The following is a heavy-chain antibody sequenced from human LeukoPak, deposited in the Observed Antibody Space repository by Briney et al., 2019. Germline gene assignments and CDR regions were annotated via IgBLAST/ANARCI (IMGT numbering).Heavy chain of an antibody. CDR2: IIPILGIA. Sequence: ASVKVSCKASGGTFSSYAISWVRQAPGQGLEWMGRIIPILGIANYAQKFQGRVTITADKSTGTAYMELSSLRSEDTAVYYCARPLGGKYYYYGMDVWGQGTTVTVSS. CDR3: ARPLGGKYYYYGMDV. CDR1: GGTFSSYA. V-gene: IGHV1-69*04. J-gene: IGHJ6*02. D-gene: IGHD4-23*01.